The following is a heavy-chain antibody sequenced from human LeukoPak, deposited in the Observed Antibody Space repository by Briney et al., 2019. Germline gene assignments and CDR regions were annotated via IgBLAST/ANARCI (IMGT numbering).Heavy chain of an antibody. CDR2: MNPNSGNT. Sequence: ASVKVSCKASGYTFTSYDINWVRQATGQGLEWMGWMNPNSGNTGYAQKFQGRVTMTRNTSISTAYMELSRLRSEDTAVYYCVRGRKRYLGIAAADFDYWGQGTLVTVSS. J-gene: IGHJ4*02. CDR3: VRGRKRYLGIAAADFDY. CDR1: GYTFTSYD. V-gene: IGHV1-8*01. D-gene: IGHD6-13*01.